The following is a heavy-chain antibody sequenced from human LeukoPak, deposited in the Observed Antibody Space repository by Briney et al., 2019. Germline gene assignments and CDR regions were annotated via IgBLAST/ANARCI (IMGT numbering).Heavy chain of an antibody. CDR1: GFIFSSYG. V-gene: IGHV3-30*02. D-gene: IGHD2-2*02. Sequence: PGGSLRLSCAASGFIFSSYGMHWVRQAPGKGLEWVAFIRYDGSKKYYADSVKGRFTISRDNAKNSLYLQMNSLRAEDTAVYYCARESHPSAAINYWGQGTLVTVSS. J-gene: IGHJ4*02. CDR2: IRYDGSKK. CDR3: ARESHPSAAINY.